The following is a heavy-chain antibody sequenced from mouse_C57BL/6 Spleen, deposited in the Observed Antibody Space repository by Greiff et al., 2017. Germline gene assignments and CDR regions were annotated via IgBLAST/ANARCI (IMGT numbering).Heavy chain of an antibody. CDR3: ARVSQDYDKAWFAY. CDR2: IHPNSGST. D-gene: IGHD2-4*01. V-gene: IGHV1-64*01. Sequence: VQLQQPGAELVKPGASVKLSCKASGYTFTSYWMHWVKQRPGQGLEWIGMIHPNSGSTNYNEKFKSKATLTVDKSSSTAYMQLSSLTSEDSAVYDCARVSQDYDKAWFAYWGQGTLVTVSA. J-gene: IGHJ3*01. CDR1: GYTFTSYW.